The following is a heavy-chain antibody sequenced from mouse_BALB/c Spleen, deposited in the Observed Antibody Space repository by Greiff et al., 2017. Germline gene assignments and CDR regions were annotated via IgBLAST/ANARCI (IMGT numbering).Heavy chain of an antibody. Sequence: QVQLQQSDAELVKPGASVKISCKASGYSFTSYWMHWVKQRPGQGLEWIGMIDPSDSETRLNQKFKDKATLTVDKSSSTAYMQLSSPTSEESAVYYCARDGSSYYYAMDYWGQGTSVTVSS. CDR3: ARDGSSYYYAMDY. V-gene: IGHV1S127*01. CDR2: IDPSDSET. J-gene: IGHJ4*01. D-gene: IGHD1-1*01. CDR1: GYSFTSYW.